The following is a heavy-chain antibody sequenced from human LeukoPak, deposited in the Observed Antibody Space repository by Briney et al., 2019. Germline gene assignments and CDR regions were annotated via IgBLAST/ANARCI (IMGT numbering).Heavy chain of an antibody. CDR2: IYGSGST. J-gene: IGHJ4*02. D-gene: IGHD6-19*01. CDR3: ARNVGWYSLDS. Sequence: SETLSLTCTVSGDSLSSHYWSWIRQPPGKGLEWIGYIYGSGSTHYDPSLRSRVTISEDTSKNQFSLKLTSVTAADTAVYYCARNVGWYSLDSWGQGTLVTVSS. V-gene: IGHV4-59*08. CDR1: GDSLSSHY.